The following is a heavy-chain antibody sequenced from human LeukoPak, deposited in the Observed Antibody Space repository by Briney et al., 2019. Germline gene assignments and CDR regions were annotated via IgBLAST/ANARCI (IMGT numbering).Heavy chain of an antibody. D-gene: IGHD4-17*01. CDR3: ARDQDYGDYLFSAFDI. CDR2: ISYDGSNK. Sequence: PGGSLRLSCAASGFTFSSYAMHWVRQAPGKGLEWVAVISYDGSNKYYADSVKGRFTISRDNSKNTLYLQMNSLRAEDTAVYYCARDQDYGDYLFSAFDIWGRGTMVTVSS. CDR1: GFTFSSYA. V-gene: IGHV3-30-3*01. J-gene: IGHJ3*02.